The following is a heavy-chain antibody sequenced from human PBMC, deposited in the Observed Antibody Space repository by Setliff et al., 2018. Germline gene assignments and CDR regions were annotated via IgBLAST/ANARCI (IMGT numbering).Heavy chain of an antibody. CDR3: ARQAGLRGYYGSNSLYYFDF. CDR2: IYYTGDT. Sequence: SETLSLTCTASNGSISISDFYWGWIRQSPGKGLEWIGSIYYTGDTWYKQSLEGRVTISVDTSKNQFSLGLTSVTAADTAVYYCARQAGLRGYYGSNSLYYFDFWGRGTLVTVSS. J-gene: IGHJ4*01. CDR1: NGSISISDFY. V-gene: IGHV4-39*01. D-gene: IGHD3-10*01.